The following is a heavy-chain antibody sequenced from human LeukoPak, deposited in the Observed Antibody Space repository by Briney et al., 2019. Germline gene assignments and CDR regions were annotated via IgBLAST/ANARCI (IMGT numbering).Heavy chain of an antibody. CDR3: ARADCSSSTCYLRRSWFDP. Sequence: PGGSLRLSCAASGFTLSNYDMNWVRQAPGKGLEWVSSISTVRGRFTISRGDAKNSLYLEMNSLRAEDTAVYYCARADCSSSTCYLRRSWFDPWGQGTLVTVSS. CDR2: IS. V-gene: IGHV3-69-1*01. CDR1: GFTLSNYD. J-gene: IGHJ5*02. D-gene: IGHD2-2*01.